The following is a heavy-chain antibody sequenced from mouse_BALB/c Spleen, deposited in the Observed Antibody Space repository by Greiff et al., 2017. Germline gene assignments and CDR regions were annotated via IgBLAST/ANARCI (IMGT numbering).Heavy chain of an antibody. J-gene: IGHJ3*01. V-gene: IGHV1-14*01. CDR3: ARSLYYGYDEFAY. CDR2: INPYNDGT. Sequence: VQLQQSGPELVKPGASVKMSCKASGYTFTSYVMHWVKQKPGQGLEWIGYINPYNDGTKYNEKFKGKATLTSDKSSSTAYMELSSLTSEDSAVYYCARSLYYGYDEFAYWGQGTLVTVSA. D-gene: IGHD2-2*01. CDR1: GYTFTSYV.